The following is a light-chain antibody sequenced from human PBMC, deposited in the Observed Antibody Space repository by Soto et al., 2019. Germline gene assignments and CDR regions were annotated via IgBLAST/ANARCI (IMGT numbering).Light chain of an antibody. J-gene: IGLJ1*01. CDR3: NSRGGSRPYHV. V-gene: IGLV2-14*01. CDR2: EVS. Sequence: QSALTQPASVSGSPGQSITISCTGTSSDIGAYNSVSWYQQYPGRAPKLMIYEVSNRPSGVSARFSASKSGNTASLTISGLQAEDEADYYCNSRGGSRPYHVFGTGTKLTVL. CDR1: SSDIGAYNS.